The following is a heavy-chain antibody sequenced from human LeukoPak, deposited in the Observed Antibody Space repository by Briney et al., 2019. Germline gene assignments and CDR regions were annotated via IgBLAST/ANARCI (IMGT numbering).Heavy chain of an antibody. CDR3: ARERTGAFDI. CDR2: IYYSGST. V-gene: IGHV4-59*01. CDR1: GGSISSYY. Sequence: TSETLSLTCTVSGGSISSYYWSWIRQPPEKGLEWIGYIYYSGSTNYNPSLKSRVTISVDTSKNQFSLKLSSVTAADTAVYYCARERTGAFDIWGQGTMVTVSS. J-gene: IGHJ3*02. D-gene: IGHD1/OR15-1a*01.